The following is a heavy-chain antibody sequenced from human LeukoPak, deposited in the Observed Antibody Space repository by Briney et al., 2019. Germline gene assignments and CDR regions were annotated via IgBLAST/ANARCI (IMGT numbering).Heavy chain of an antibody. CDR3: AREHSSGYPDY. Sequence: ASVKVSCKASGYTFTSYGISWVRQAPGPGLEWMGWISAYNGNTNYAQKLQGSVTLTTDPSTSTAYMEVRSLRSDDTAVYYCAREHSSGYPDYWGQGTLVTVSS. D-gene: IGHD6-19*01. CDR1: GYTFTSYG. V-gene: IGHV1-18*01. J-gene: IGHJ4*02. CDR2: ISAYNGNT.